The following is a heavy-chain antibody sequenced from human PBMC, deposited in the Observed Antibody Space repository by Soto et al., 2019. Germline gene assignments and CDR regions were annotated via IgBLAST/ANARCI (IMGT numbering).Heavy chain of an antibody. CDR3: GKDLTPGGLES. CDR1: GFSFDEHA. CDR2: LLWHGDRP. Sequence: EAQLVESGGGLVQPGGSLRLSCAFSGFSFDEHAMHWVRQAPGKGLEWVAGLLWHGDRPGYADSVKGRFTISRDSAKDFRYLQMNSLRTEDTALYYCGKDLTPGGLESWGQGTLVTVSS. D-gene: IGHD2-15*01. V-gene: IGHV3-9*01. J-gene: IGHJ4*02.